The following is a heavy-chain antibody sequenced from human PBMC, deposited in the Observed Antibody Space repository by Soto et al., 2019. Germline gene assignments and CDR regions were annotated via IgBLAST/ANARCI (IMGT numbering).Heavy chain of an antibody. CDR2: ISGSSGIT. D-gene: IGHD3-3*01. J-gene: IGHJ6*02. CDR1: GFTFFNYA. V-gene: IGHV3-23*01. CDR3: AKDSAYDFRQNPYYYYGMDV. Sequence: GWSLSLSCAASGFTFFNYARSGGRQARGKGLEWVSGISGSSGITDYADSVKGRFTISRDNSKNTMYLQMKSLRAEDAAVYFCAKDSAYDFRQNPYYYYGMDVWGQGTTVTVSS.